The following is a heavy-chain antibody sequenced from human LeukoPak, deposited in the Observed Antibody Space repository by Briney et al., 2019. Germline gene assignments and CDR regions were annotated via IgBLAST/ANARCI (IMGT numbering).Heavy chain of an antibody. CDR1: GFTFSSYD. CDR3: ARAFSTTAFDY. CDR2: ISGSGGST. Sequence: GGTLRLSCAASGFTFSSYDMSWVRQAPGKGLEWVSVISGSGGSTYYADSVKGRFTISRDNSKNTLYLQMNSLRAEDTAVYYCARAFSTTAFDYWGQGTLVTVSS. V-gene: IGHV3-23*01. D-gene: IGHD4-17*01. J-gene: IGHJ4*02.